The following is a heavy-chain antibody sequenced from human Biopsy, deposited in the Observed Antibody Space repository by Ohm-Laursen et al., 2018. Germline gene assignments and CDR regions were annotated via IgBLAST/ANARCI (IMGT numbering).Heavy chain of an antibody. CDR1: GFTFSNSG. J-gene: IGHJ6*02. CDR3: AKDKGTFNFYYYGMDV. Sequence: SSLRLSCAAPGFTFSNSGMHWVRQAPGKGLEWVAAISYDGSKTDYGDSVKGRLNISRDNSKSTLDLQMSSLRVEDTAVYFCAKDKGTFNFYYYGMDVWGQGTAVTVSS. V-gene: IGHV3-30*18. D-gene: IGHD2/OR15-2a*01. CDR2: ISYDGSKT.